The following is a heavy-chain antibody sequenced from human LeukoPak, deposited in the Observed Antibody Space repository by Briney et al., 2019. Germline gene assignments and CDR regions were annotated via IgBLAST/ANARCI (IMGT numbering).Heavy chain of an antibody. J-gene: IGHJ5*02. CDR1: GGSISSSSYY. D-gene: IGHD3-10*01. Sequence: ASETVSLTCTVSGGSISSSSYYWDWIRRPPGKGLEWIGSIYYSGSTYYNPSLKSRHNISVDTSKNQFSLKLSSVTAADTAVYYCARHRRGNSILNWFDPWGQRTMAADSS. V-gene: IGHV4-39*01. CDR2: IYYSGST. CDR3: ARHRRGNSILNWFDP.